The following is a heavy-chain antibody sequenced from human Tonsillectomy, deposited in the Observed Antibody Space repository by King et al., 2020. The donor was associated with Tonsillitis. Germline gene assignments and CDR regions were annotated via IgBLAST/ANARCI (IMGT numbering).Heavy chain of an antibody. J-gene: IGHJ6*02. CDR1: GDSVSSGGYS. D-gene: IGHD5-18*01. V-gene: IGHV4-30-4*07. CDR3: SRQGEYRYGYGGLDV. CDR2: TYYSGNT. Sequence: QLQESGPGLIKPSEILSLTCAVSGDSVSSGGYSWSWFRQPPGKGLEWISYTYYSGNTYHNPSLKSRITISLDPSKNQFSLKLSSVTAAGTAVYFCSRQGEYRYGYGGLDVWGEGATVTVS.